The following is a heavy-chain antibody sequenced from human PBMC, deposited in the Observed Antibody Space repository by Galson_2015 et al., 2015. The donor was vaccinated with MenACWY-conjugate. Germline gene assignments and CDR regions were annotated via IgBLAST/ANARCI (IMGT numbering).Heavy chain of an antibody. CDR1: GGSISSSSYY. V-gene: IGHV4-39*01. D-gene: IGHD2-2*01. CDR3: ARYCSSTSCYAWFDP. J-gene: IGHJ5*02. CDR2: IHYSGST. Sequence: SETLSLTCTASGGSISSSSYYWGWIRQPPGKGLEWIGSIHYSGSTYYNPSLKSRVTISVDTSKNQFSLKLSSVTAADTAVYYCARYCSSTSCYAWFDPWGQGTLVTVSS.